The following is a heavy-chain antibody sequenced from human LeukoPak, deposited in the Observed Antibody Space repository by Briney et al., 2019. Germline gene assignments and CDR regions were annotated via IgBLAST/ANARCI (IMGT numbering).Heavy chain of an antibody. V-gene: IGHV3-53*01. CDR2: IYSGGST. J-gene: IGHJ4*02. CDR3: ARGPAGYN. Sequence: QTGGSLRLSCAASGFTFSSNHMSWVRQAPGKGLEWVSVIYSGGSTDYTDSVKGRFTISRDNLKNTLYLQMNSLRAEDTAVYYCARGPAGYNWGQGTLVTFSS. D-gene: IGHD1-1*01. CDR1: GFTFSSNH.